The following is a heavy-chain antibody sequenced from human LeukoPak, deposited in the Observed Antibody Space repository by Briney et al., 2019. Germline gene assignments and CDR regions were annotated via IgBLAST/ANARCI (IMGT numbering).Heavy chain of an antibody. V-gene: IGHV3-23*01. CDR2: ISGSGSNT. Sequence: PGGSLRLSCAASGFPLGSYTMSWVRQAPGKGLEWVSTISGSGSNTYYADSVKGRFTISRDNSKNTLYLQANSLRAEDTAVYHCAKRIATAGIQYFLHWGQAALVTVSS. D-gene: IGHD6-13*01. J-gene: IGHJ1*01. CDR1: GFPLGSYT. CDR3: AKRIATAGIQYFLH.